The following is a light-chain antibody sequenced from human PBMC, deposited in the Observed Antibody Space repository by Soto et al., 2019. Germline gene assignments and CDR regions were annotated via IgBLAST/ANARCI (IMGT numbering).Light chain of an antibody. CDR2: GAS. V-gene: IGKV3-20*01. Sequence: EIVLTQSPGTLSLSPGERATLSCRASPSVSSSYVAWYQQKPGQAPRLLIYGASSRATGIPDRFSGSGSGTDFTLSISRLEPEDFAVYYCQQYDSSLYTFGQGTKLEIK. CDR3: QQYDSSLYT. CDR1: PSVSSSY. J-gene: IGKJ2*01.